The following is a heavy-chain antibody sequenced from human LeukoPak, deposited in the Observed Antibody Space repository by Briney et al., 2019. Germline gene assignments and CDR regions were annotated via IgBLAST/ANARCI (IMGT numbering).Heavy chain of an antibody. CDR2: IYYSGST. V-gene: IGHV4-31*03. Sequence: SQTLSLTCTVSGGSISSGGYYWSWIRQHPGKGLEWIGYIYYSGSTYYNPSLKSRVTISVDTSKNQFSLKLSSVTAADTAVYYCARGGYCSSTSCYWGYYYYYGMDVWGQGTTVTVSS. CDR3: ARGGYCSSTSCYWGYYYYYGMDV. J-gene: IGHJ6*02. CDR1: GGSISSGGYY. D-gene: IGHD2-2*01.